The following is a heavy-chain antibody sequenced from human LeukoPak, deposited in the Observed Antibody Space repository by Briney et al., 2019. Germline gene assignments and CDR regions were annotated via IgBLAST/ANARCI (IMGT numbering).Heavy chain of an antibody. V-gene: IGHV3-74*01. Sequence: PGGSLRLSCAASGFTFSSYWMHWVRQAPGKGLLWVSRINSDGSSTSYADSVKGRFTISRDNAKNTLYLQMNSLRAEDTAVYYCARGYYYGSGSSDYWGQGTLVTVSS. CDR2: INSDGSST. CDR3: ARGYYYGSGSSDY. CDR1: GFTFSSYW. D-gene: IGHD3-10*01. J-gene: IGHJ4*02.